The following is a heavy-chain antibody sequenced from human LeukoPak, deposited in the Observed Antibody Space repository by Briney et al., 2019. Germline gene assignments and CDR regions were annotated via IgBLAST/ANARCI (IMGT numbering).Heavy chain of an antibody. CDR1: GFTFSNYV. CDR2: SSGSGGNT. V-gene: IGHV3-23*01. CDR3: ARGEGSGSYYKRYFDL. D-gene: IGHD3-10*01. Sequence: GGSLRLSGAVSGFTFSNYVMTWVRQAPGKGLECVSGSSGSGGNTYYADSVKGRFTISRDNSKNTLYLQMNSLRAEDTAVYYCARGEGSGSYYKRYFDLWGRGTLVTVSS. J-gene: IGHJ2*01.